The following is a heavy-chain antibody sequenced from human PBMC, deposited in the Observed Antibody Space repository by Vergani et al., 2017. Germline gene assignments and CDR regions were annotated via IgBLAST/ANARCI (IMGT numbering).Heavy chain of an antibody. J-gene: IGHJ4*02. CDR1: GGTFSSYT. Sequence: QAQLGQSDSEVKKPGASVKVSCKASGGTFSSYTISWVRQAPGQGLEWMGWISAYNGNTNYAQKLQGRVTMTTDTSTSTAYMELRSLRSDDTAVYYCAREQWLPIDYFDYWGQGTLVTVSS. CDR2: ISAYNGNT. CDR3: AREQWLPIDYFDY. V-gene: IGHV1-18*01. D-gene: IGHD6-19*01.